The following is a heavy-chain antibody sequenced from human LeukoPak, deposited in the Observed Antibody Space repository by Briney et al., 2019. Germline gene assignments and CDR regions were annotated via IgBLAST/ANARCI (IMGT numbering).Heavy chain of an antibody. D-gene: IGHD4-17*01. V-gene: IGHV3-53*01. J-gene: IGHJ3*02. CDR3: AASTVTEAFDI. CDR2: IYSGGST. Sequence: GGSLRLSCAASGFTVSSNYMSWVRQAPGKGLEWVSVIYSGGSTYYADSVKGRFTISRDNSKNTLYLQMNSLRAEDTAVYYCAASTVTEAFDIWGQGTMVTVSS. CDR1: GFTVSSNY.